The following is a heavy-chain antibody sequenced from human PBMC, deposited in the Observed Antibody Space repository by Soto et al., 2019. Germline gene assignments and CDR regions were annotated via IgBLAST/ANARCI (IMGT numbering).Heavy chain of an antibody. CDR2: INSDGSST. D-gene: IGHD5-12*01. CDR1: GFTFSTYW. CDR3: ARLAPRWHFDL. V-gene: IGHV3-74*01. J-gene: IGHJ2*01. Sequence: EVQLVESGGGLVQPGGSLRLSCAASGFTFSTYWMHWVRQAPGKGLVWVSRINSDGSSTTYADSVKGRFTISRDNAKNTLYLQMNSLRAEDTAVYYCARLAPRWHFDLWGRGTLVIVSS.